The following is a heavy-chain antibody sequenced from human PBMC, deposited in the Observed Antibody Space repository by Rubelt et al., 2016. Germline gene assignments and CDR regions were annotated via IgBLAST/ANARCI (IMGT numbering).Heavy chain of an antibody. V-gene: IGHV3-7*01. CDR3: MSGAGY. J-gene: IGHJ4*02. CDR2: IKPDGSDR. D-gene: IGHD3-16*01. Sequence: EVQLVESGGGLVQPGGSLRLSCAASGLTFSNYWMNWVRQAPGKGLEWVANIKPDGSDRYFVDSVKGRFTISRDNAKNSVYLQMDSLRADDTAIYFCMSGAGYWGQGTLVTVSS. CDR1: GLTFSNYW.